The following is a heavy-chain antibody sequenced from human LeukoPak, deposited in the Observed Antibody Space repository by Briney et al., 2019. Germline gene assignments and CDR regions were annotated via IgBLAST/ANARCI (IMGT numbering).Heavy chain of an antibody. J-gene: IGHJ3*02. V-gene: IGHV4-61*01. CDR2: IYYSGST. Sequence: PSETLSLTCTVSGGSVSSGSYYWSWIRQPPGKGLEWIGYIYYSGSTNYNPSLKSRVTISVDTSKNQFSLKLSSVTAADTAVYYCARAVQNIRFSHAFDIWGQGTMVTVSS. CDR1: GGSVSSGSYY. D-gene: IGHD3-3*01. CDR3: ARAVQNIRFSHAFDI.